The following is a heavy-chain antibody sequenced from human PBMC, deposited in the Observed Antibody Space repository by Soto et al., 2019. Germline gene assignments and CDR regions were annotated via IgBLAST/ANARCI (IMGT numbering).Heavy chain of an antibody. J-gene: IGHJ2*01. CDR3: AKKLGPSAFDL. D-gene: IGHD1-26*01. CDR2: IIPVLDLS. V-gene: IGHV1-69*02. Sequence: QVQLVQSGAEVKKPGSSVKVSCKASGGTFTDYTITWVRQAPGQGLEWMGRIIPVLDLSNYAQKFQGRVTXTXXKSTTTSYMELSGRTSEDTAVYYCAKKLGPSAFDLWGRGTLVTVSS. CDR1: GGTFTDYT.